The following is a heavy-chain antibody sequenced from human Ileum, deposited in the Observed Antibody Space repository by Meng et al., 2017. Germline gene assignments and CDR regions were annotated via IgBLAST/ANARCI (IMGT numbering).Heavy chain of an antibody. V-gene: IGHV4-61*01. CDR2: MYFSGST. CDR1: GGSVNTGSYY. CDR3: ARGHYDKYFDS. D-gene: IGHD3-22*01. Sequence: QVQLQESGSGLVRPSETLSLTCTISGGSVNTGSYYWSWIRQPPGKGLEWIGYMYFSGSTKYNASLKSRVSISVDTSKKQFSLNLTSVTAADTAVYYCARGHYDKYFDSWGQGTLVTVSS. J-gene: IGHJ4*02.